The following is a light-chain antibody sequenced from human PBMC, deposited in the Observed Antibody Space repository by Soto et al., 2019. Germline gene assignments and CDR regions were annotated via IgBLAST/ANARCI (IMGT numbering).Light chain of an antibody. Sequence: QSALTQPASVSGSPGQSITISCTGTSSDVGKYNYVSWYQQHPAKAPKLMIFEVRNRPSGVSNRFSGSKSGNTASLTISGLQAEDEAEYYCSSYTGSSISTVVFGGGTKLTVL. CDR1: SSDVGKYNY. J-gene: IGLJ2*01. CDR3: SSYTGSSISTVV. CDR2: EVR. V-gene: IGLV2-14*01.